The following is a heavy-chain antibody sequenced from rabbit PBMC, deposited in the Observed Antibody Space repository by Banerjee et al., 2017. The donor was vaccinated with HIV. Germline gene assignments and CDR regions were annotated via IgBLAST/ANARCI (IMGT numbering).Heavy chain of an antibody. CDR1: GFTLSNYW. Sequence: QSLEESGGDLVKPGASLTLTCTASGFTLSNYWMWWVRQAPGKGLEWIGCINTGSRNAYYASWVISRFTISKTSSTTVALHMTSLTAADTATYFCARDRGDWGYYFTLWGQGTLVTVS. D-gene: IGHD4-1*01. V-gene: IGHV1S40*01. J-gene: IGHJ4*01. CDR3: ARDRGDWGYYFTL. CDR2: INTGSRNA.